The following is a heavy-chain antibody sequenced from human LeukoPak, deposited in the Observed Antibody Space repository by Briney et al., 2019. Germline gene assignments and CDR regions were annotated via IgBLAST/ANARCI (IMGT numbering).Heavy chain of an antibody. CDR3: AKEPREYYYDSSGFQH. Sequence: GGSLRLSCAASGFTFDDYAMHWVRQPPGNVLAWVSHISGDGGSTYSADSVKGRFTISRDNSKNSLYLQMNSLRTEDTALYYCAKEPREYYYDSSGFQHWGQGTLVTVSS. CDR2: ISGDGGST. D-gene: IGHD3-22*01. V-gene: IGHV3-43*02. J-gene: IGHJ1*01. CDR1: GFTFDDYA.